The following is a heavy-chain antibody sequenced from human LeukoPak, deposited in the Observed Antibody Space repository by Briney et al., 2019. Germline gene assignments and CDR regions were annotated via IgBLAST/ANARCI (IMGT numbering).Heavy chain of an antibody. D-gene: IGHD5-18*01. V-gene: IGHV3-30*18. CDR3: AKGGYSYGFHFDY. CDR1: GFTFSSYG. J-gene: IGHJ4*02. CDR2: ISYDGSNK. Sequence: GRSLRLSCAASGFTFSSYGMHWVRQAPGKGLEWVAVISYDGSNKYYADSVKGRFTISRDNSKNTLYLQMNSLRAEDTAVYYCAKGGYSYGFHFDYWGQGTLVTVSS.